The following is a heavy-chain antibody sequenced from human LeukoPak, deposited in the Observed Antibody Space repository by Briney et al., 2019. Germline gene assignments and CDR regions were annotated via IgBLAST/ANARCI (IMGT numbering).Heavy chain of an antibody. Sequence: GGSLRLSCAASGFTLSSYWMHWDRQAPGKGLVWVSRINTDGSSTSYADSVKGRFTISRDNAKNTLFLQMNSLRAEDTAVYYCARDTYPVTMIVVDLDYWGQGTLVTVSS. D-gene: IGHD3-22*01. CDR3: ARDTYPVTMIVVDLDY. V-gene: IGHV3-74*01. CDR2: INTDGSST. J-gene: IGHJ4*02. CDR1: GFTLSSYW.